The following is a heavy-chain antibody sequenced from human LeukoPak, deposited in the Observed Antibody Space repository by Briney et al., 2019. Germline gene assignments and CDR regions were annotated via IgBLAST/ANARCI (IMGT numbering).Heavy chain of an antibody. J-gene: IGHJ3*02. CDR1: GGSISSSNW. CDR2: IYHSGST. D-gene: IGHD3-22*01. CDR3: AKDPTYYYDRPDAFDI. V-gene: IGHV4-4*02. Sequence: SGTLSLTCAVSGGSISSSNWWSWVRQPPGKGLEWIGDIYHSGSTNYNPSLKSRVTISVDKSKNQFSLKLSSATAADTAVYYCAKDPTYYYDRPDAFDIWGQGTMVTVSS.